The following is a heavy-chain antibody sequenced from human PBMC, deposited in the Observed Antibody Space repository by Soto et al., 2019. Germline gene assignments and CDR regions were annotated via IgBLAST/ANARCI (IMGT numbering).Heavy chain of an antibody. CDR1: GGSISSYY. Sequence: QVQLQESGPGLVKPSETLSLTCTVSGGSISSYYWSWIRQPPGKGLEWLGYIYYSGSTNYNPSLKSRVTISVDTSKNQFSLKLSSVTAADTAVYYCARGVYDYVWGSYRHYYYYGMDVWGQGTTVTVSS. V-gene: IGHV4-59*01. CDR3: ARGVYDYVWGSYRHYYYYGMDV. J-gene: IGHJ6*02. D-gene: IGHD3-16*02. CDR2: IYYSGST.